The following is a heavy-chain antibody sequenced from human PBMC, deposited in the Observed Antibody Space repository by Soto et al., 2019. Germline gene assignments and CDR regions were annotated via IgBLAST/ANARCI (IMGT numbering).Heavy chain of an antibody. J-gene: IGHJ6*02. CDR3: XMVXXYVXXTPQDV. Sequence: QVQLEQSGDEVKKPGASVKVSCKASGYIFVNYGIAWVRQAPGQGLEWLGWISPYTGNTYYATKVQGRLTLTTDTSTSTAFMDLGSLXSAXXSVYYXXMVXXYVXXTPQDVWGQGTTVTVSS. CDR1: GYIFVNYG. V-gene: IGHV1-18*01. CDR2: ISPYTGNT. D-gene: IGHD3-16*01.